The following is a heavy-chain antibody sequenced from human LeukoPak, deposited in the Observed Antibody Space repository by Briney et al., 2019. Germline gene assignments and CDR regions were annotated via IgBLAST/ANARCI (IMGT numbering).Heavy chain of an antibody. J-gene: IGHJ4*02. D-gene: IGHD3-22*01. CDR3: AKRGVVIRVILVGFHKEANYFDS. Sequence: HPGGSLRLSCAVSGITVSNYGMSWVRQPPGKGLEWVAGISDSGGRTNCADSVKGRFTISRDNPKNTLYLQMNSLRAEDTAVYFCAKRGVVIRVILVGFHKEANYFDSWGQGALVTVSS. V-gene: IGHV3-23*01. CDR2: ISDSGGRT. CDR1: GITVSNYG.